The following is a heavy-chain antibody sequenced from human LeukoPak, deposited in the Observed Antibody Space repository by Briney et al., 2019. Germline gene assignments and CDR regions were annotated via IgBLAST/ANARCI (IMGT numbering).Heavy chain of an antibody. CDR3: ARQGDFWSEGWFDP. J-gene: IGHJ5*02. V-gene: IGHV4-59*08. D-gene: IGHD3-3*01. Sequence: PSETLSLTCTVSGGSISSYYWSWIRQPPGKGLEWIGYIYYSGSTNYNPSLKSRVTISVDTSKNQFSLKLSSVTAADTAVYYCARQGDFWSEGWFDPWGQGTLATVSS. CDR2: IYYSGST. CDR1: GGSISSYY.